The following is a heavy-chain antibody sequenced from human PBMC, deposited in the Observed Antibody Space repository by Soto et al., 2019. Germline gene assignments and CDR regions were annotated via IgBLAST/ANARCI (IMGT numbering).Heavy chain of an antibody. CDR1: GYTFIRYG. V-gene: IGHV1-18*01. Sequence: QVQLAQSTGEVKKPGASVRVSCKATGYTFIRYGIAWVRQAPGQGFEWMGWISPYNDHTVYAQKFQGRVTMTADTSTRTVYMNLWGLKSDDTAVYYCARGGYYDNSWGKLSHYGLDVWGQGTSVSVSS. J-gene: IGHJ6*02. CDR3: ARGGYYDNSWGKLSHYGLDV. CDR2: ISPYNDHT. D-gene: IGHD3-16*01.